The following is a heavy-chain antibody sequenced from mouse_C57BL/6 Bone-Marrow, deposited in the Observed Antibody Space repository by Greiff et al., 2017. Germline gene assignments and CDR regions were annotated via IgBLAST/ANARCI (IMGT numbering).Heavy chain of an antibody. V-gene: IGHV5-6*02. J-gene: IGHJ3*01. Sequence: DVKLQESGGDLVKPGGSLKLSCAASGFTFSSYGMSWVRQTPDKRLEWVATISSGGSYTYYPDSVKGRFTISRDNAKNTLYLQMSSLKSEDTAMYYCARGGGYPFAYWGQGTLVTVSA. D-gene: IGHD2-2*01. CDR1: GFTFSSYG. CDR2: ISSGGSYT. CDR3: ARGGGYPFAY.